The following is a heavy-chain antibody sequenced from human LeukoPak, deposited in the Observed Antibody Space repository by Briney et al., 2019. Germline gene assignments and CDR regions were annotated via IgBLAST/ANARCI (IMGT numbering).Heavy chain of an antibody. CDR1: GGSISSYY. V-gene: IGHV4-4*07. Sequence: SETLSLTXTVSGGSISSYYWSWIRQPAGKGLEWIGRIYTSGSTNYNPSLKSRVTMSVDTSKNQFSLKLSSVTAADTAVYYCARDGRYYYGSGATRNFRFDPWGQGTLVTVSS. J-gene: IGHJ5*02. CDR2: IYTSGST. D-gene: IGHD3-10*01. CDR3: ARDGRYYYGSGATRNFRFDP.